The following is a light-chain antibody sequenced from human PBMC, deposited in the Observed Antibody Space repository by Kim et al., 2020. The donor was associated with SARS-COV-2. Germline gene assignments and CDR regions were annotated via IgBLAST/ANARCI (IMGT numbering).Light chain of an antibody. V-gene: IGLV2-23*02. CDR1: SSDVGSYNL. CDR2: EVN. Sequence: QSALTQPASVSGSPGQSIIISCTGSSSDVGSYNLVSWYQQHPGKAPKLMIYEVNKRPSGISNRFSGSKSGNTASLSISGLQTEDEADYYCSSYAGGSTSFGGGTKLTVL. J-gene: IGLJ2*01. CDR3: SSYAGGSTS.